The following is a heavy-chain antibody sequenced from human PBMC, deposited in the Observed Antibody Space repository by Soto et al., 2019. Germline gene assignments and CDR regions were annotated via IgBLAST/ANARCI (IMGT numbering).Heavy chain of an antibody. D-gene: IGHD3-22*01. V-gene: IGHV4-39*01. Sequence: TLSLTCTVSGGSISSSSYYWGWIRQPPGKGLEWIGSIYYSGSTYYNPSLKSRVTISVDTSKNQFSLKLSSVTAADTAVYYCARHRRSTYYYDSSGPDYWGQGTLVTVYS. CDR2: IYYSGST. CDR3: ARHRRSTYYYDSSGPDY. CDR1: GGSISSSSYY. J-gene: IGHJ4*02.